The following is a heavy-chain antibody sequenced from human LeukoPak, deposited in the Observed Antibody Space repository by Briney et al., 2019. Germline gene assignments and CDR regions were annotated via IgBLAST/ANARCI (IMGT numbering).Heavy chain of an antibody. CDR3: AIESSVTTLGY. V-gene: IGHV3-7*01. Sequence: GGSLRLSCAASRFQFNIYWMSWVRQAPGKGLEWVANIKQDASEKNYVDSVKGRFTISRDNAKNSLYLQMNSLRAEDTAVYYCAIESSVTTLGYWGQRTLVTVSS. CDR2: IKQDASEK. CDR1: RFQFNIYW. J-gene: IGHJ4*02. D-gene: IGHD4-17*01.